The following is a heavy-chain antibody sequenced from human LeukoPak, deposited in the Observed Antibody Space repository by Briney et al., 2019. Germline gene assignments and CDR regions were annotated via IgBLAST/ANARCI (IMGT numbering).Heavy chain of an antibody. CDR2: INHSGST. CDR1: GGSFSGYY. V-gene: IGHV4-34*01. CDR3: ARGDGKKKYYYDSSRYYFDY. J-gene: IGHJ4*02. Sequence: SETLSLTCAVYGGSFSGYYWSWIRQPPGKGLEWIGEINHSGSTNYNPSLKSRVTISVDTSKNQFSLKLSSVTAADTAVYYCARGDGKKKYYYDSSRYYFDYWGQGTLVTVSS. D-gene: IGHD3-22*01.